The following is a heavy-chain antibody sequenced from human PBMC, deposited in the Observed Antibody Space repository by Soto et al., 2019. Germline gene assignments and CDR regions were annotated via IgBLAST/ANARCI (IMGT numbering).Heavy chain of an antibody. CDR2: IYWDDDE. CDR1: GFSLTTAGVG. V-gene: IGHV2-5*02. D-gene: IGHD3-10*01. CDR3: AHSRNLITEDAQVGDFDY. Sequence: QINLKESGPTLVKPTQTLTLTCSFSGFSLTTAGVGVGWVRQSPGEALEWLALIYWDDDERYSPSLKTRLTLTKDTYKNQVVLKMTTMAPVDTATYYCAHSRNLITEDAQVGDFDYWCQGTLVTVSS. J-gene: IGHJ4*02.